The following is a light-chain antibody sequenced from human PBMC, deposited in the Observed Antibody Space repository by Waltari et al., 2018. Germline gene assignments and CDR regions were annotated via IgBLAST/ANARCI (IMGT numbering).Light chain of an antibody. J-gene: IGLJ1*01. CDR3: GSYTSSSPYV. CDR1: SSDVGGYNY. Sequence: QSALTQPASVSGSPGQSITISCTGTSSDVGGYNYVSWYQQHPGKAPKPMIYDVSDRPAGISNRFSGSKSGNTASLTISGLQAEDEADYYCGSYTSSSPYVFGTGTKVTVL. V-gene: IGLV2-14*03. CDR2: DVS.